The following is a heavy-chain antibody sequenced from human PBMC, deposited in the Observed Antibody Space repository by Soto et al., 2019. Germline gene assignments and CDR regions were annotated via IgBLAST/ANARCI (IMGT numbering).Heavy chain of an antibody. Sequence: GGSLRLSCAASGFTFGSYWMSWVRQAPGTGLEWLATIKWDASEKKYVDSVKGRFTMSRDNAKNSLYLQMDSLRAEDTAVYYCARDSVYGSGTSVNHDLDYWGQGTRFTFS. D-gene: IGHD3-10*01. V-gene: IGHV3-7*01. CDR3: ARDSVYGSGTSVNHDLDY. CDR1: GFTFGSYW. CDR2: IKWDASEK. J-gene: IGHJ4*02.